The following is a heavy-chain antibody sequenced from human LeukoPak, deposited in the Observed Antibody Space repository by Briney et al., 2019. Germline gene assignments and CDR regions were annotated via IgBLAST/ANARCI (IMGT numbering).Heavy chain of an antibody. D-gene: IGHD6-19*01. CDR2: IYYSGST. CDR1: SGSISTSNYY. J-gene: IGHJ4*02. V-gene: IGHV4-61*05. Sequence: SETLSLTCTVSSGSISTSNYYWGWVRQPPGKGLEWIGYIYYSGSTNYNPSLKSRVTISVDTSKNQFSLKLSSVTTADTAVYYCARSSYSSGWYVYYWGQGTLVTVSS. CDR3: ARSSYSSGWYVYY.